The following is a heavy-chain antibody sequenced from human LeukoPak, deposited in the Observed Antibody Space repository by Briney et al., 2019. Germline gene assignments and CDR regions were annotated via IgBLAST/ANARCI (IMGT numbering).Heavy chain of an antibody. CDR1: GFTVSSNY. D-gene: IGHD3-10*01. CDR3: ARAPYYYDSGSYHYFDY. J-gene: IGHJ4*02. CDR2: IYSGGST. Sequence: GGSLRLSCAASGFTVSSNYMSWVRQAPGKGLEWVSVIYSGGSTYYADSVKGRFTISRDNSKNTLYLQMNSLRAEDTAVYYCARAPYYYDSGSYHYFDYWGQGTLVTVSS. V-gene: IGHV3-66*01.